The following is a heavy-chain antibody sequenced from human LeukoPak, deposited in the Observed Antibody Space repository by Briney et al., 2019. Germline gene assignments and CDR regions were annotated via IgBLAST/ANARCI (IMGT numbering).Heavy chain of an antibody. CDR3: ARGYCSSTSCYFDY. CDR1: GFTFDDYG. Sequence: GSLRLSCAASGFTFDDYGMSWVRQAPGKGLEWVSGISWSGGSTGYADSVKGRFTISRDNAKNSLYLQMNSLRAEDTALYYCARGYCSSTSCYFDYWGQGTLVTVSS. D-gene: IGHD2-2*01. V-gene: IGHV3-20*04. J-gene: IGHJ4*02. CDR2: ISWSGGST.